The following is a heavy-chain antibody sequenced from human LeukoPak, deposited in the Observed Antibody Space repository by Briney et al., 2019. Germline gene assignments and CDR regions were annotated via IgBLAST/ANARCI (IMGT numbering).Heavy chain of an antibody. V-gene: IGHV3-53*01. Sequence: PGGSLRLSCAASGFTVSSSYMSWVRQAPGKALEWVSVIYSGGTTYYADSVQGRFTISRDNSKNTLYLQMNSLRAEDTAVYYCAKDTPFAGLRLGEPIEGDHFDYWGQGTLVTVSS. D-gene: IGHD3-16*01. CDR3: AKDTPFAGLRLGEPIEGDHFDY. CDR2: IYSGGTT. J-gene: IGHJ4*02. CDR1: GFTVSSSY.